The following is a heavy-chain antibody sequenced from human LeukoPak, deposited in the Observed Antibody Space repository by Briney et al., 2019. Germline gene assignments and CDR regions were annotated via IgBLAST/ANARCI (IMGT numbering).Heavy chain of an antibody. CDR1: GFTFSSYG. D-gene: IGHD1-26*01. J-gene: IGHJ4*02. Sequence: GGSLRLSCAASGFTFSSYGMHWVRQAPGKGLEWVAVISYDGSNKYYADSVKGRFTISRDNSKNTLYLQMNSLRAEDTAVYYCAKGGSQFDYWGQRTLVTVSS. CDR3: AKGGSQFDY. CDR2: ISYDGSNK. V-gene: IGHV3-30*18.